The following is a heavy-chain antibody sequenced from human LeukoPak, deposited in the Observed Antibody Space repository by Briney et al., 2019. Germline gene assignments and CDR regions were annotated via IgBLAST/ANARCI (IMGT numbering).Heavy chain of an antibody. D-gene: IGHD3-10*01. CDR2: IYYSGST. V-gene: IGHV4-39*01. CDR3: ARLYGSGKPYYYHYMDV. Sequence: SETLSLTCTVSGGSTRSSSYYWGWIRQPPGKGLEWIGSIYYSGSTYYNPSLKSRVTMSVDTSKIQFSLKLSSVTAADTAVYYCARLYGSGKPYYYHYMDVWGKGTTVTVSS. J-gene: IGHJ6*03. CDR1: GGSTRSSSYY.